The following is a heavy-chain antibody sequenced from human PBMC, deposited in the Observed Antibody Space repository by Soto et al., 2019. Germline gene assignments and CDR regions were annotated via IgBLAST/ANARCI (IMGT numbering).Heavy chain of an antibody. CDR2: IYYSGST. CDR3: ARRDSSGWSYFDY. J-gene: IGHJ4*02. Sequence: QLQLQESGPGLVKPSETLSLTCTVSGGSISSSSYYWGWIRQPPGKGLEWIGSIYYSGSTYYNPSLKSRVTISVDTYKNQFSLKLSSVTAADTAVYYCARRDSSGWSYFDYWGQGTLVTVSS. V-gene: IGHV4-39*01. CDR1: GGSISSSSYY. D-gene: IGHD6-19*01.